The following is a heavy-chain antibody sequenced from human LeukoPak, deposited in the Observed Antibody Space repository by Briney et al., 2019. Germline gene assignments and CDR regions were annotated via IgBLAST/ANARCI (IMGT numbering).Heavy chain of an antibody. V-gene: IGHV4-59*08. D-gene: IGHD3-22*01. J-gene: IGHJ3*02. CDR3: ARHSYYYDSSGYYYVGAFDI. Sequence: SETLSLTCTVSGDSISSYYWSWIRQPPGKGLEWIGYISNSGSTNYNPSLKSRVTISVDTSENHFSLKLSSVTAADTAVYYCARHSYYYDSSGYYYVGAFDIWGQGTMVTVSS. CDR2: ISNSGST. CDR1: GDSISSYY.